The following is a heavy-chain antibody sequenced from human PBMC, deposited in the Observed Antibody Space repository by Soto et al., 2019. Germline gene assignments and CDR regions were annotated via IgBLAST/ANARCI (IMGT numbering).Heavy chain of an antibody. CDR1: GGSISSGRFY. Sequence: QVQLQESGPGLVKPSQTLTLTCTVSGGSISSGRFYWSWIRQHPGKGLAWIGHISDSGSSYYNPSLERRVTISVDTSKNQFSLKLSAVTAADTAVYFCARTTFYDVFTAYYSLFDYWGQGTMVTVSS. V-gene: IGHV4-31*03. CDR3: ARTTFYDVFTAYYSLFDY. CDR2: ISDSGSS. J-gene: IGHJ4*02. D-gene: IGHD3-9*01.